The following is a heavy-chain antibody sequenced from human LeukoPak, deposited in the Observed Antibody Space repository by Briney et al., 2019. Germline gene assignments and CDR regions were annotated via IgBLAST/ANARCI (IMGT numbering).Heavy chain of an antibody. CDR2: IIPIFGTA. CDR3: ARVGVRVRDGMDV. CDR1: GGTFSIYA. J-gene: IGHJ6*02. D-gene: IGHD3-16*01. Sequence: GASVKVSCKASGGTFSIYAISWVRQAPGQGLEWMGGIIPIFGTANYAQKFQGRVTITADESTSTAYMELSSLRSEDTAVYYCARVGVRVRDGMDVWGQGTTVTVSS. V-gene: IGHV1-69*13.